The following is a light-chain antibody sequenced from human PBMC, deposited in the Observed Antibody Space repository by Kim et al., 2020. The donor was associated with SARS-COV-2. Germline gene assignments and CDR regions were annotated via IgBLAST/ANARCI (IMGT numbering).Light chain of an antibody. CDR1: QSISTN. Sequence: VSPGERAALSCRASQSISTNLAWYQQKPGQAPRLLISGVSTRATGVPARFSGGGSGTEFTLTISSLQSEDSAVYHCQQYHRWPLTFGLGTKVDIK. CDR2: GVS. J-gene: IGKJ1*01. V-gene: IGKV3-15*01. CDR3: QQYHRWPLT.